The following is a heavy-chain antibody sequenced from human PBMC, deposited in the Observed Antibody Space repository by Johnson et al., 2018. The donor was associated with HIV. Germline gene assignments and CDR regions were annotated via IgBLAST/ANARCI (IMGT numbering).Heavy chain of an antibody. Sequence: VQLVESGGGEVRRGGSLRLSCSAPGFTFDDYGLSWVRQAPGKGPAWGSGFNWYGGSPGYSDSVKGRFTISRDNAKNSLYLQMNSLRAEDTAFHYCARDQGVWAARPEDAFDVWGQGTMVTVSS. V-gene: IGHV3-20*04. J-gene: IGHJ3*01. CDR2: FNWYGGSP. D-gene: IGHD6-6*01. CDR1: GFTFDDYG. CDR3: ARDQGVWAARPEDAFDV.